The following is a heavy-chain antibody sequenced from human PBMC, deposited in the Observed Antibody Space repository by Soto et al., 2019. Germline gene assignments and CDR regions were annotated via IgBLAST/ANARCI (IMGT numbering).Heavy chain of an antibody. CDR3: ARGRDIVVVPAAIRARAWGPKVVSAPQDAFDI. V-gene: IGHV4-34*01. CDR1: GGSFSGYY. D-gene: IGHD2-2*01. Sequence: SETLSLTCAVYGGSFSGYYWSWIRQPPGKGLEWIGEINHSGSTNYNPSLKSRVHISVDTSKNQFSLKLSSVTAAETAVDYCARGRDIVVVPAAIRARAWGPKVVSAPQDAFDIWGQGTMVTVSS. CDR2: INHSGST. J-gene: IGHJ3*02.